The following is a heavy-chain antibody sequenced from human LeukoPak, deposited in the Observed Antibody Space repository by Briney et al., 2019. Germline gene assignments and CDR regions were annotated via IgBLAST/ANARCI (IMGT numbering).Heavy chain of an antibody. V-gene: IGHV4-39*07. D-gene: IGHD6-19*01. CDR1: GGSISSSSYY. Sequence: PSETLSLTCTVSGGSISSSSYYWGWIRQPPGKGLEWIGSIYYSGSTYYNPSLKSRVTISVDTSKNQFSLKLSSVTAADTAVYYCARVSYSSGPFQHWGQGTLVTVSS. J-gene: IGHJ1*01. CDR2: IYYSGST. CDR3: ARVSYSSGPFQH.